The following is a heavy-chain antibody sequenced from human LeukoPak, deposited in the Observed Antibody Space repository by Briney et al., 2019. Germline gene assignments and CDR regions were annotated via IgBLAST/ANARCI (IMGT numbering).Heavy chain of an antibody. J-gene: IGHJ6*03. CDR1: GDSISRYS. CDR3: ARVTGSGSYYNYYLYYYMDV. D-gene: IGHD3-10*01. CDR2: IYTSENT. Sequence: SETLSLTCTASGDSISRYSWTWIRQPAGKKLEWIGRIYTSENTNYNPSLKSRVTMSVDTSKNQFSLKLTSVTAADTAVYYCARVTGSGSYYNYYLYYYMDVWGRGTTVTISS. V-gene: IGHV4-4*07.